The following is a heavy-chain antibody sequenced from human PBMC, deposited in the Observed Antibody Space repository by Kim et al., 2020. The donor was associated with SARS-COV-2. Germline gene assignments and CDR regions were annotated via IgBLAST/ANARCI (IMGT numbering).Heavy chain of an antibody. V-gene: IGHV3-48*03. CDR1: GFTFSSYE. J-gene: IGHJ6*02. CDR3: ARDLLRDLLWFGELLGGGYYYYGMDV. Sequence: GGSLRLSCAASGFTFSSYEMNWVRQAPGKGLEWVSYISSSGSTIYYADSVKGRFTISRDNAKNSLYLQMNSLRAEDTAVYYCARDLLRDLLWFGELLGGGYYYYGMDVWGQGTTVTVSS. D-gene: IGHD3-10*01. CDR2: ISSSGSTI.